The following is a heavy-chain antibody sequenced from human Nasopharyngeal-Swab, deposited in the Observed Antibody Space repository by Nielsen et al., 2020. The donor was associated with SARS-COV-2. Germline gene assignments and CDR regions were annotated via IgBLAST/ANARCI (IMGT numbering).Heavy chain of an antibody. V-gene: IGHV4-4*07. D-gene: IGHD3-22*01. CDR2: IYTSGST. J-gene: IGHJ4*02. Sequence: GSLRLSCAVSGSSIISSYYWSWIRQPAGKGLEWIGRIYTSGSTNYNPSLKSRVTMSVDTSKNQFSLKLSSVTAADTAVYYCARDRGYYDSSGYLYPVVYFDYWGQGTLVTVSS. CDR3: ARDRGYYDSSGYLYPVVYFDY. CDR1: GSSIISSYY.